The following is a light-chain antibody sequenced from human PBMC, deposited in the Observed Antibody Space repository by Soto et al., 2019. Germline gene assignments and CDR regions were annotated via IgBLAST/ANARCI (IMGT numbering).Light chain of an antibody. V-gene: IGLV1-44*01. Sequence: QSVLTQPPSASGTPGQRVTISCSGSSSNIGSNTVNWYQRLPGTAPKLLIYSSDQRPSGVPDRFSGSKSGTSASLAISGLQSEDEADYYCAAWDDSLNGVVFGGGTKVTVL. J-gene: IGLJ2*01. CDR3: AAWDDSLNGVV. CDR2: SSD. CDR1: SSNIGSNT.